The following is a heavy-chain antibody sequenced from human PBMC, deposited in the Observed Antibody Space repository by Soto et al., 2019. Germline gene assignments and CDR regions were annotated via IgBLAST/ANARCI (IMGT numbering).Heavy chain of an antibody. CDR1: GFTCSVYK. CDR2: ISNQGDTT. CDR3: AAAKLLPFEY. J-gene: IGHJ4*02. V-gene: IGHV3-64D*06. D-gene: IGHD2-15*01. Sequence: HLGGSLRLSCSTSGFTCSVYKIQFGRQAPGKGLEYVSGISNQGDTTYYADSVKGRFTISRDNSKNTLYFQMSSLRPEDTAVYYCAAAKLLPFEYWGQGTQVTVSS.